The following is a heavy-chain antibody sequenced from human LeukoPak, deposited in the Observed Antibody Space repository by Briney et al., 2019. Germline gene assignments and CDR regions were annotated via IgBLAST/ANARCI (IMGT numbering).Heavy chain of an antibody. J-gene: IGHJ6*03. CDR3: AKDHLPGRDYYYMDV. CDR1: GFTFSFYG. Sequence: GGSLRLSCVASGFTFSFYGMTWVRQAPGKGLEWVSGIAGSGGTTYSADSVKGRFTISRDNSKNTLYLQMNSLRAEDTALYYCAKDHLPGRDYYYMDVWGKGTTVTVSS. CDR2: IAGSGGTT. V-gene: IGHV3-23*01.